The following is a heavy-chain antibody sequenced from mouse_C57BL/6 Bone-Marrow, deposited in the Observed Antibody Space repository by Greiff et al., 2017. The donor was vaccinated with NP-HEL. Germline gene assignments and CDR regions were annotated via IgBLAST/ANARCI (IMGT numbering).Heavy chain of an antibody. J-gene: IGHJ2*01. CDR3: ARDRGYYYFDY. Sequence: EVQLQQSGPGMVKPSQSLSLTCTVTGYSITSGYDWHWIRHFPGNKLEWIGYISYSGSTNYNTSLKSRISITHDPSKNHFFLKLNSVTTEDTATYYCARDRGYYYFDYWGQGTTLTVSS. V-gene: IGHV3-1*01. CDR2: ISYSGST. CDR1: GYSITSGYD. D-gene: IGHD2-3*01.